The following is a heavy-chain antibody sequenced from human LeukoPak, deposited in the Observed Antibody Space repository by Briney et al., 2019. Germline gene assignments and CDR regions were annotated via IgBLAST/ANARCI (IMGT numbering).Heavy chain of an antibody. V-gene: IGHV4-38-2*01. CDR1: GYSISRGYY. D-gene: IGHD3-10*01. J-gene: IGHJ4*02. CDR3: ARAGWIITSGIDY. Sequence: SETLSLTCAVSGYSISRGYYWALIRPPPGKGLEWIGTVYRTGSTYYNPPLDRRVTISVDTPKNEFSLNLKPVTAADTAVYYCARAGWIITSGIDYWGQGALVTVSS. CDR2: VYRTGST.